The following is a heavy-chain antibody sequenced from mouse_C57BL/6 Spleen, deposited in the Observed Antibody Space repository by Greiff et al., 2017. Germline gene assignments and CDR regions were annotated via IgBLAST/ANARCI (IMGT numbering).Heavy chain of an antibody. CDR3: ARNNDYEDYYAMDY. J-gene: IGHJ4*01. CDR1: GFSLTSYG. V-gene: IGHV2-2*01. D-gene: IGHD2-4*01. CDR2: IWSGGST. Sequence: QVQLKESGPGLVQPSQSLSITCTVSGFSLTSYGVHWVRQSPGKGLEWLGVIWSGGSTDYNAAFISRLSISKDNSKSQVFFKMNSLQADDTAIYYCARNNDYEDYYAMDYWGQGTSVTVSS.